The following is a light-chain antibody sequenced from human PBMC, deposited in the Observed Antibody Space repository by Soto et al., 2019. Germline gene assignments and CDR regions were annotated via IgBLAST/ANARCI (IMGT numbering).Light chain of an antibody. CDR2: GAS. J-gene: IGKJ1*01. CDR3: KQYSSTPTT. CDR1: QSVTSNY. Sequence: EIVLTQSPGTLSLSPGERATLSCRASQSVTSNYLAWYQQTPGQAPRLLFFGASVRTTGIPDRFSGSGSGTDFNITISRLDPEESAMYHCKQYSSTPTTLSQGNKVAIK. V-gene: IGKV3-20*01.